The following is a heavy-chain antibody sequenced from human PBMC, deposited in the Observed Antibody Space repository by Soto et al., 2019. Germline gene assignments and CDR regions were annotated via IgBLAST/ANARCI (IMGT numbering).Heavy chain of an antibody. J-gene: IGHJ4*02. D-gene: IGHD6-19*01. Sequence: GGSLRLSCAASGFTFSSCWMHWVRQAPGKGLVWVSRISSDGSTTNYADSVKGRFTIPRDNAKNTLFLQMNNLRAEDTAVYYCASLYSSAWARDYWGQGTLVTVSS. V-gene: IGHV3-74*01. CDR3: ASLYSSAWARDY. CDR1: GFTFSSCW. CDR2: ISSDGSTT.